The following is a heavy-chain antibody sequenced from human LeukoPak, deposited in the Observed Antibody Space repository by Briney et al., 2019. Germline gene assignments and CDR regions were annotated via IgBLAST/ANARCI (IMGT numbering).Heavy chain of an antibody. V-gene: IGHV4-59*08. CDR2: IYYSGST. J-gene: IGHJ3*02. Sequence: PSETLSLTCTVSGGSISSYYWSWIRQPPGKGLEWIGYIYYSGSTNYNPSLKSRVTISVDTSKNQFSLKLSSVTAADTAVYYCARRYRYSSSWHDAFDIWGQGTVVTVSS. CDR3: ARRYRYSSSWHDAFDI. D-gene: IGHD6-13*01. CDR1: GGSISSYY.